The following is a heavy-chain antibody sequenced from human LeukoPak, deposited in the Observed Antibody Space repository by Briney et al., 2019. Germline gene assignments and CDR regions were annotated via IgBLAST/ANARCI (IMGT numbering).Heavy chain of an antibody. V-gene: IGHV4-39*01. CDR2: IYYSGST. Sequence: SETLSLTCTVSGGSISSSSYYWGWIRQPPGKGLEWIGSIYYSGSTYYNPSLKSRVTISVDTSKNQFSLKLSSVTAADTAVYYCARHRGRGYSYGYITYWGQGTLVTVSS. D-gene: IGHD5-18*01. CDR3: ARHRGRGYSYGYITY. CDR1: GGSISSSSYY. J-gene: IGHJ4*02.